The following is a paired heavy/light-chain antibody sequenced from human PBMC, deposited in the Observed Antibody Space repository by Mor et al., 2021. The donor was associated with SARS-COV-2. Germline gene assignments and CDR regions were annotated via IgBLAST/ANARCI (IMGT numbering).Light chain of an antibody. CDR1: SSDVGSYNL. J-gene: IGLJ2*01. Sequence: QSALTQPASVSGSPGQSITISCTGTSSDVGSYNLVSWYQQNPGKAPKLIIYEVTKRPSGVSNRFSGSKSGNTASLTISGLQAEDEADYYCCSYAGSNTLIFGEGTKLTVL. CDR2: EVT. CDR3: CSYAGSNTLI. V-gene: IGLV2-23*02.
Heavy chain of an antibody. CDR1: GYSFTTYY. CDR3: ARAGVAVAGHYYYYMDV. J-gene: IGHJ6*03. CDR2: INPSGGST. Sequence: QVQLVQSGAGVKKPGASVKVSCKASGYSFTTYYMHWVRQAPGQGLEWMGVINPSGGSTTYAQRFQGRVTMTTDTSTTTVYMELSSLRSEDTAVYYCARAGVAVAGHYYYYMDVWAKGTTVTVSS. D-gene: IGHD6-19*01. V-gene: IGHV1-46*01.